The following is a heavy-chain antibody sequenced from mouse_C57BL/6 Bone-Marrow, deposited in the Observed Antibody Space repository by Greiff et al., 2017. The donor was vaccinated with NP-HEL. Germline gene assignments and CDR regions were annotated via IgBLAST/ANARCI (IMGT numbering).Heavy chain of an antibody. CDR1: GYAFSSSW. Sequence: VQLQQSGPELVKPGASVKISCKASGYAFSSSWMNWVKQRPGKGLEWIGRIYPGDGDTNYNGKFKGKATLTADKSSSTAYMQLSSLTSEDSAVYFCARAIITTKGDWYFDVWGTGTTVTVSS. J-gene: IGHJ1*03. CDR3: ARAIITTKGDWYFDV. CDR2: IYPGDGDT. V-gene: IGHV1-82*01. D-gene: IGHD1-1*01.